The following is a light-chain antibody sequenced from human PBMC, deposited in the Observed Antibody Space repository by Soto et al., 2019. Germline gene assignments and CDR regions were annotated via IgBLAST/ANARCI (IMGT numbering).Light chain of an antibody. V-gene: IGLV2-23*02. CDR3: CSYGGSRAV. Sequence: QSVLTQPASVSGSPGQSITISCTGTSSDVGSHNLVSWYQQHPGQAPKLMIYEVSKRPLGVSARFSASKSGNTASLTLSGLQAEDVADYYCCSYGGSRAVFGGGTQLTVL. CDR1: SSDVGSHNL. J-gene: IGLJ7*01. CDR2: EVS.